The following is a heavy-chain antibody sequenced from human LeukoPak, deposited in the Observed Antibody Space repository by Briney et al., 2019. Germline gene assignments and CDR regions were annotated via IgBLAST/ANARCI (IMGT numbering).Heavy chain of an antibody. CDR1: GFTSSNFW. CDR2: INQDGSEQ. Sequence: GGSLRLSCAASGFTSSNFWMSWVRQAPGKGLEWVANINQDGSEQHYVDSVKGRFTISRDNAKNSVYLQMNSLRAEDTAVYYCAKEPRWESVHSLDIWGQGTMVTVSS. V-gene: IGHV3-7*01. J-gene: IGHJ3*02. D-gene: IGHD5-24*01. CDR3: AKEPRWESVHSLDI.